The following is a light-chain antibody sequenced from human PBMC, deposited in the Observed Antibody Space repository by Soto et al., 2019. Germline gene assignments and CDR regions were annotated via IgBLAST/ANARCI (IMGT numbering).Light chain of an antibody. V-gene: IGLV3-21*02. Sequence: SYELTQPPSVSVAPGQTARITCGGNNVGSKSVHWYQQKSGQAPVVVVYDDTDRPSGIPERFSGSNSGNTATLTISRVEAGDEADYYCQVWDDSTDHIYVFGTGTKATVL. CDR1: NVGSKS. CDR2: DDT. J-gene: IGLJ1*01. CDR3: QVWDDSTDHIYV.